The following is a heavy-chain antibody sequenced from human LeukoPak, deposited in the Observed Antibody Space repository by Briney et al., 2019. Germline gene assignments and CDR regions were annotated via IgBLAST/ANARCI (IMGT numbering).Heavy chain of an antibody. CDR1: GFTFSSYW. CDR3: ARAGRFLEWLSSSYYYYYMDV. CDR2: IKQDGSEK. Sequence: GGSLRLSCAASGFTFSSYWMSWVRQAPGKGLEWVANIKQDGSEKYYVDSVKGRFTISRDNAKNSLYLQMNSLRAEDTAVYYCARAGRFLEWLSSSYYYYYMDVWGKGTTVTVSS. V-gene: IGHV3-7*01. J-gene: IGHJ6*03. D-gene: IGHD3-3*01.